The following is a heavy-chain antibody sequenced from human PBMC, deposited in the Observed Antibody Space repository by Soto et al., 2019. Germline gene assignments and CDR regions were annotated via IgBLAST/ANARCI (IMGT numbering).Heavy chain of an antibody. CDR1: GYTFSSYD. CDR3: ARAHNSGDVGY. J-gene: IGHJ4*02. Sequence: QVQLVQSGAEVKEPGASVKVSCKSSGYTFSSYDINWVRQATGQGLEWMGWMNTNSGNTGHAKKFQGRVTMPRSHSIGPAYMELSSLTPVDTAVYYCARAHNSGDVGYWGQGTLVTVSS. D-gene: IGHD4-17*01. CDR2: MNTNSGNT. V-gene: IGHV1-8*01.